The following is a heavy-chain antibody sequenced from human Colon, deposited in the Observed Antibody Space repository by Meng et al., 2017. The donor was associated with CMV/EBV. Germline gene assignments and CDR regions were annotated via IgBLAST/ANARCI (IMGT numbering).Heavy chain of an antibody. V-gene: IGHV3-74*01. D-gene: IGHD3-16*01. J-gene: IGHJ4*02. CDR1: GFTFRAHW. CDR3: VRDDFTTSPYDH. CDR2: INQDATSL. Sequence: GGSLRLSCTGAGFTFRAHWMHWVRQVPGKGLVWVARINQDATSLSHADFAEGRFTISRDNVKNTVYLQMNDVRAEDSALYYCVRDDFTTSPYDHWGQGTLVTVSS.